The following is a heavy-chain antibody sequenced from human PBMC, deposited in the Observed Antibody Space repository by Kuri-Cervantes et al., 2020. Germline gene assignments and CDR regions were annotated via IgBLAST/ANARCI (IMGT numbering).Heavy chain of an antibody. CDR1: GFTFDDYT. D-gene: IGHD1-26*01. Sequence: GGSLRLSCAASGFTFDDYTMHWVRQAPGKGLEWVSLISWDGGSTYYADSVKGRSTISRDNSKNSLYLQMGSLRTEDTALYYCAKPIGALAGGIVPNRGAFDIWGQGTMVTVSS. V-gene: IGHV3-43*01. CDR2: ISWDGGST. CDR3: AKPIGALAGGIVPNRGAFDI. J-gene: IGHJ3*02.